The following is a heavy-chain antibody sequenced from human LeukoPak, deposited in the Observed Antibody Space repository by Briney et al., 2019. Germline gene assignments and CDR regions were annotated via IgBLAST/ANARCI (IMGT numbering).Heavy chain of an antibody. CDR3: ARDYDILTGCTQFDY. D-gene: IGHD3-9*01. CDR2: ISAYNGNT. Sequence: ASVKVSCKASGYTFTSYGISWVRQAPGQGLEWMGWISAYNGNTNYAQKLQGRVTMTTDTSTSTAYMELRSLRSDDTAVYYCARDYDILTGCTQFDYWGQGTLVTVSS. V-gene: IGHV1-18*01. J-gene: IGHJ4*02. CDR1: GYTFTSYG.